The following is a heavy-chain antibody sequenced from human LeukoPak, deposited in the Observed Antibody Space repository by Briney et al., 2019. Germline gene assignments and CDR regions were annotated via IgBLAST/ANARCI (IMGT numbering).Heavy chain of an antibody. Sequence: PSETLSLTCTVSGGSISSGDYYWSWIRQPPGKGPEWIGYIYYSGSTYYNPSLKSRVTISVDTSKNQFSLKLSSVTAADTAVYYCARAYDFWSAPGPSNDAFDIWGQGTMVTVSS. D-gene: IGHD3-3*01. CDR2: IYYSGST. CDR1: GGSISSGDYY. V-gene: IGHV4-30-4*01. CDR3: ARAYDFWSAPGPSNDAFDI. J-gene: IGHJ3*02.